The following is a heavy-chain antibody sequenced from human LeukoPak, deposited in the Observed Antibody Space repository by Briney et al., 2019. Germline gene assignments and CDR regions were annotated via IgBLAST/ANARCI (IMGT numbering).Heavy chain of an antibody. Sequence: TSETLSLTCTVSGGSISSYYWSWIRQPPGKGLEWIGYIYYSGSTNYNPSLKSRVTISVDTSKNQFSLKLSSVTAADTAVYYCAREIAATGYFDLWGRGTLVTVSS. V-gene: IGHV4-59*08. CDR3: AREIAATGYFDL. J-gene: IGHJ2*01. D-gene: IGHD6-25*01. CDR2: IYYSGST. CDR1: GGSISSYY.